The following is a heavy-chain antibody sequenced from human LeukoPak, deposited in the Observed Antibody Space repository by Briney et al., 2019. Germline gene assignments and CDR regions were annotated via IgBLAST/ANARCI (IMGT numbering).Heavy chain of an antibody. CDR3: AKDGSGSYYLPYSSFDY. V-gene: IGHV3-23*01. J-gene: IGHJ4*02. CDR1: GFTFSSYS. CDR2: ISGNGGDT. Sequence: PGGSLRLSCAASGFTFSSYSMNWVRQAPGKGLEWVSGISGNGGDTYYADSVKGRFTVSRDNSKNTLYLQMNSLRADDTAVYYCAKDGSGSYYLPYSSFDYWGQGTLVTVSS. D-gene: IGHD3-10*01.